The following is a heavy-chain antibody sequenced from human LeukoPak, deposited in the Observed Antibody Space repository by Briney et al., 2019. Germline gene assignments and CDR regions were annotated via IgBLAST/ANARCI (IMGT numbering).Heavy chain of an antibody. CDR3: ARSGAVVTAIPFDY. Sequence: SVKVSCKASGGTFSSYAISWVRQAPGQGLEWMGRIIPILGIANYAQKFQGRVTITADKSTSTAYMELSSLRSEDTAVYYCARSGAVVTAIPFDYWGQGTLATVSP. J-gene: IGHJ4*02. CDR2: IIPILGIA. D-gene: IGHD2-21*02. V-gene: IGHV1-69*04. CDR1: GGTFSSYA.